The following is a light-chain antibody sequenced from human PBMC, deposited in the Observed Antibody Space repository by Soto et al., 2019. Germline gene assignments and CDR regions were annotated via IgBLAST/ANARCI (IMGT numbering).Light chain of an antibody. J-gene: IGKJ5*01. CDR2: GAS. V-gene: IGKV3-20*01. CDR3: QQYGGSPIT. CDR1: QSVTTR. Sequence: EVVLTQSPATLSLSPGERVTLSCRASQSVTTRLAWYQHKPGQAPTLLMSGASNRASGVPVRFSGSGSGTDFTLTITRLEPEDFALYYCQQYGGSPITFGLGTRL.